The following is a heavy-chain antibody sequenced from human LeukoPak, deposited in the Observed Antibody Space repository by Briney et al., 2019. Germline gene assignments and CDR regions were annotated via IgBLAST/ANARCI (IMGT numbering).Heavy chain of an antibody. CDR3: ARMSGGFDY. CDR2: IRFDGNNK. J-gene: IGHJ4*02. CDR1: GFTFSSYG. D-gene: IGHD3-10*01. V-gene: IGHV3-30*02. Sequence: GGSLRLSCAASGFTFSSYGMHWVHQAPGKGLEWVAFIRFDGNNKYYADSVKGRFTISRDNARNSLYLQMNSLRAEDTAVYYCARMSGGFDYWGQGTLVTVS.